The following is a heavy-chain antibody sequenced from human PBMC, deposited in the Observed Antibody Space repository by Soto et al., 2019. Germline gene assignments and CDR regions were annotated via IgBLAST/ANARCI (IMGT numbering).Heavy chain of an antibody. CDR2: IYYSGST. Sequence: SETLSLTCTVSGGSISSGGYYWSWIRQHPGKGLEWIGYIYYSGSTYYNPSLKSRVTISVDPSKNQFSLKLSSVTAADTAVYYCARGRGSSMIGTNFDYWGQGTLVTVSS. J-gene: IGHJ4*02. V-gene: IGHV4-31*03. D-gene: IGHD3-22*01. CDR3: ARGRGSSMIGTNFDY. CDR1: GGSISSGGYY.